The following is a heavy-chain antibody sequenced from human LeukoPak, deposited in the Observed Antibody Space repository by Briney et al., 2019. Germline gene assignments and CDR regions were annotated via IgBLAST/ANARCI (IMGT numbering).Heavy chain of an antibody. CDR3: ARQKRGYSYGPLRPLVDFDL. V-gene: IGHV1-69*13. CDR1: GGTFSSYA. CDR2: IIPIFGTA. Sequence: SVKVSCKASGGTFSSYAISWVRQAPGQGLEWMGGIIPIFGTANYAQKFQGRVTITADESTSTAYMELSSLRSEDTAVYYCARQKRGYSYGPLRPLVDFDLWGRGTLVTVSS. J-gene: IGHJ2*01. D-gene: IGHD5-18*01.